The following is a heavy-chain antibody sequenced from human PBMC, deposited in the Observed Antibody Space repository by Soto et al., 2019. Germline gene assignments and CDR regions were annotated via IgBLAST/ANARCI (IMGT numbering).Heavy chain of an antibody. J-gene: IGHJ6*02. CDR2: IVPMLGTP. D-gene: IGHD1-7*01. V-gene: IGHV1-69*01. CDR3: ARNGTFGSSFSSYSGMDV. Sequence: QVQLVQSGAEVKEPGSSLRVSCKASGGTFAKFIMNWVRQTPGQGLEWMGGIVPMLGTPTYAEKFKGRVTISATGSTSTAYMELTSLRSEDTAIYYCARNGTFGSSFSSYSGMDVWGQGTTVTVSS. CDR1: GGTFAKFI.